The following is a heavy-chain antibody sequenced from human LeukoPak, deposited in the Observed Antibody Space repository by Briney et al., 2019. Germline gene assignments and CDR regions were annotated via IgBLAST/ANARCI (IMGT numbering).Heavy chain of an antibody. Sequence: PGESLRLSCAASGFTFSSEAISWVRQAPGEGLEWVSAISSSGDSTYYADSVRGRFTISRDNSKNTLYLQLNSLRPEDTAVYYCVKELKVGGFTVGFDYWGQGTLVAVSS. V-gene: IGHV3-23*01. J-gene: IGHJ4*02. CDR3: VKELKVGGFTVGFDY. CDR2: ISSSGDST. D-gene: IGHD1-26*01. CDR1: GFTFSSEA.